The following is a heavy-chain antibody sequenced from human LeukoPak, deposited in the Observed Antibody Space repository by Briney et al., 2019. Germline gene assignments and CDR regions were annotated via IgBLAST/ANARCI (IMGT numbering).Heavy chain of an antibody. CDR2: IYPGDPDT. V-gene: IGHV5-51*01. CDR1: GYTFPTYW. J-gene: IGHJ4*02. CDR3: ARQSRNGYDFDY. D-gene: IGHD5-12*01. Sequence: GESLKISCQGSGYTFPTYWIGWVRQMPGKGLEWMGIIYPGDPDTRYSPSFQGQVTISADKSISTAYLQWSSLEASDTAMYYCARQSRNGYDFDYWGQGTLVTVSS.